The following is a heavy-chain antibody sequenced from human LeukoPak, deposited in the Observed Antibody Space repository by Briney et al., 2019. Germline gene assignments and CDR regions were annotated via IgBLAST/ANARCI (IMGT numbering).Heavy chain of an antibody. CDR2: IISSSSYT. CDR1: GFTFSDDY. V-gene: IGHV3-11*05. D-gene: IGHD3-22*01. CDR3: ARGIRENYYDSSGYYTSDWFDP. Sequence: PRGSLRLSCAAPGFTFSDDYMSWIRQAPGKGLEWVSYIISSSSYTDYADSVKGRFTISRDNAKNSLYLQMNSLRAEDTAVYYRARGIRENYYDSSGYYTSDWFDPWGQGTLVTVSS. J-gene: IGHJ5*02.